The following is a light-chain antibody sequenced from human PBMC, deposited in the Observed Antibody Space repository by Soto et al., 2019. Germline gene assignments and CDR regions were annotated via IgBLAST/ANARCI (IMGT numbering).Light chain of an antibody. CDR2: KAS. J-gene: IGKJ5*01. CDR3: QQYKSYYIT. V-gene: IGKV1-5*03. Sequence: DIQMTQSPSTLSASVGDRVTMTCRASQSISTWLAWYQQKPGKAPKLLIYKASDLESGVPSRFSGSGSGTEFTLTIRSLQPDDFATYYCQQYKSYYITLGQGTRLEIK. CDR1: QSISTW.